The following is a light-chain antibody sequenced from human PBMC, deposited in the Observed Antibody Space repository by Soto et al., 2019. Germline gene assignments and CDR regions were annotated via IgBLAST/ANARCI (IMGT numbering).Light chain of an antibody. V-gene: IGKV3-11*01. CDR3: QQRSNWPPRIT. Sequence: EIVLTQSPATLSLSPGERATLSCRASQSVSSYLAWYQQKPGQAPRLLIYDASNRATGIPARFSGSGSGTDSTFTISSLEPEAFEVYYCQQRSNWPPRITFGQGTRLEMK. CDR1: QSVSSY. J-gene: IGKJ5*01. CDR2: DAS.